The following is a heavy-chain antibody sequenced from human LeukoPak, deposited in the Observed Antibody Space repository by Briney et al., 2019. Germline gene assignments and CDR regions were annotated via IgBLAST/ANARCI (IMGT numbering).Heavy chain of an antibody. J-gene: IGHJ6*03. CDR1: GFTFSSYA. CDR3: ARGRYCSGGSCLYYYYYMDV. D-gene: IGHD2-15*01. CDR2: ISGSGGST. V-gene: IGHV3-23*01. Sequence: PGGSLRLSCAASGFTFSSYAMSWVRQAPGKGLEWVSAISGSGGSTYYADSVKGRFTISRDNSKNTLYLQMNSLRAEDTAVYYCARGRYCSGGSCLYYYYYMDVWGKGTTVTVSS.